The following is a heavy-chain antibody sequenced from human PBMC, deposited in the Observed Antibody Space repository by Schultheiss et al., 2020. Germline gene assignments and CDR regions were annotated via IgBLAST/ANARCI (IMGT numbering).Heavy chain of an antibody. J-gene: IGHJ3*02. CDR2: INHSGST. Sequence: SETLSLTCTVSGGSISSGGYYWSWIRQPPGKGLEWIGEINHSGSTNYNPSLKSRVTISVDTSKNQFSLKLSSVTAAETAVYYCARADCSSTSCYGGDAFDIWGQGTMVTVSS. D-gene: IGHD2-2*01. CDR3: ARADCSSTSCYGGDAFDI. CDR1: GGSISSGGYY. V-gene: IGHV4-39*07.